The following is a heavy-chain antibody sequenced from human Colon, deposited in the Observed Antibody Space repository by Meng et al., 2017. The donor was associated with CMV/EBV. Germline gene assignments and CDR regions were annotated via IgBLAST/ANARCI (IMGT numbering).Heavy chain of an antibody. J-gene: IGHJ4*02. CDR3: ARVGDIVVAPAAPFDF. CDR2: ISVFNGRT. V-gene: IGHV1-18*01. D-gene: IGHD2-2*01. CDR1: GYTFTSYG. Sequence: ASVKVSCKASGYTFTSYGISWVRQAPGQGLEWMGWISVFNGRTNYAQKFQGRVTMTTDMSTRTAYLELRNQRSDDTAVYFCARVGDIVVAPAAPFDFWGQGTLVTVSS.